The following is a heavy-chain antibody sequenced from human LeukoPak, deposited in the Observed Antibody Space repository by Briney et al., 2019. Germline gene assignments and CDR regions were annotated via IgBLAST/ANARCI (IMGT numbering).Heavy chain of an antibody. CDR3: ARARIVGTFDY. J-gene: IGHJ4*02. CDR2: IYYSGST. Sequence: SETLSLTCTVSGCTISSYYWSWIRQPPGKGLEWIGYIYYSGSTNYNPSLKSRVTISVDTSKNQFSLKLSSVTAADTAVYYCARARIVGTFDYWGQGTLVTVSS. V-gene: IGHV4-59*01. D-gene: IGHD5-12*01. CDR1: GCTISSYY.